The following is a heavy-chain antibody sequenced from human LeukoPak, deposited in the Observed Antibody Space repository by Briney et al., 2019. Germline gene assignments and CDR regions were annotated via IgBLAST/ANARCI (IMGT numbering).Heavy chain of an antibody. V-gene: IGHV1-18*01. CDR3: ARSLGVSVPAENNWFDP. CDR1: GYTFAGYG. D-gene: IGHD2-2*01. CDR2: ISGYNGNT. J-gene: IGHJ5*02. Sequence: ASVKVSCKASGYTFAGYGISWVRQAPGQGLEWMGWISGYNGNTKYEQKLQGRVTLTTDTSTSTAYMELRSLRSDDTAVYYCARSLGVSVPAENNWFDPWGQGTLVTVSS.